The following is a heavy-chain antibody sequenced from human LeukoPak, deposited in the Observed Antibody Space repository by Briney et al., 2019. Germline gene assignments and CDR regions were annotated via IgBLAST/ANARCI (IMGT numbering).Heavy chain of an antibody. Sequence: SETLSLTCTVSGGSISDHYWSWIRQPSGKGLEWIWRIYSSGSANYSPSLKSRVSMSVDTSNNYFSLNLTSVTAADTALYFCARDVRYASGWSTPESWGQGILVTVSS. CDR1: GGSISDHY. D-gene: IGHD6-19*01. J-gene: IGHJ5*02. V-gene: IGHV4-4*07. CDR3: ARDVRYASGWSTPES. CDR2: IYSSGSA.